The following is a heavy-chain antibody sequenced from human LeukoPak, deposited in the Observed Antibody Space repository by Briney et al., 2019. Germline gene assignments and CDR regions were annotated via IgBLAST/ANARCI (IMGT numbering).Heavy chain of an antibody. CDR3: AASTYGSGSYVGFDS. J-gene: IGHJ4*02. D-gene: IGHD3-10*01. V-gene: IGHV5-51*01. Sequence: GESLKISCQGSGYSFTNYWIGWVRQMSGKGLEWMGIIYPGDSDTRYSPSFQGQVTISADKSINTLYLQWSSLKASDTAMCYCAASTYGSGSYVGFDSWGQGTLLTVSS. CDR1: GYSFTNYW. CDR2: IYPGDSDT.